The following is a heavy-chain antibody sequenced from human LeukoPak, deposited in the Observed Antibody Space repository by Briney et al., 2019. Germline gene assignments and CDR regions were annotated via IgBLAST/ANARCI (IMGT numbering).Heavy chain of an antibody. CDR2: VYRSGST. CDR3: ARRTAVAGTFDS. CDR1: GDSISSSSNY. V-gene: IGHV4-39*07. J-gene: IGHJ4*02. D-gene: IGHD6-19*01. Sequence: SETLSLTCDVSGDSISSSSNYWGWVRHLPGKGLEWIGSVYRSGSTYYNPSLKSRLTISVDTSKNQFSLRLSPVTAADTAVYYCARRTAVAGTFDSWGQGTLVTVSS.